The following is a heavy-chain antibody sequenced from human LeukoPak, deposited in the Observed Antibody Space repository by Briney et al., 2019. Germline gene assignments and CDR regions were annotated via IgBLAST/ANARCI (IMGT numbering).Heavy chain of an antibody. CDR2: INPNSGGT. Sequence: ASVKVSCKASGYTFTGYYMQWVRQAPGQGLEWMGRINPNSGGTDYAQNFQGRVTMTRDTSISTVYMELSSLKSNGTAVYYCARQGSLGTWFDPWGQGTLVTVSS. CDR1: GYTFTGYY. CDR3: ARQGSLGTWFDP. J-gene: IGHJ5*02. D-gene: IGHD7-27*01. V-gene: IGHV1-2*06.